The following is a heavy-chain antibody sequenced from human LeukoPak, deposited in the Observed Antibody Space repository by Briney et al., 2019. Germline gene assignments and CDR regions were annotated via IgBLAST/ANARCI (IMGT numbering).Heavy chain of an antibody. Sequence: GGSLRLSCAASGFTFSSYGMHWVRQAPGKGLEWVAVISYDGSNKYYADSVKGRFTISRDNSKNTLYLQMNSLRAEDTAVYYCARDKYKKAVAADFDYWGQGTLVTVSS. V-gene: IGHV3-30*19. CDR1: GFTFSSYG. D-gene: IGHD6-19*01. CDR2: ISYDGSNK. J-gene: IGHJ4*02. CDR3: ARDKYKKAVAADFDY.